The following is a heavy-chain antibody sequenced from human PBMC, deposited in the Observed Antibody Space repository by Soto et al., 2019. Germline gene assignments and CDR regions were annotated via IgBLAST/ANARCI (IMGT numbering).Heavy chain of an antibody. CDR2: INSDGSTT. CDR1: GFTFSSYW. J-gene: IGHJ4*02. Sequence: EVQLVESGGGLVQPGGSLRLSCAASGFTFSSYWMLWVRQAPGKGLVWVSRINSDGSTTSYADSVKGRFTISRDNAKTTLDPRMNSLRAEDTAVYYCARVTPGYRDVNYWGQGTLVTVSS. D-gene: IGHD5-18*01. CDR3: ARVTPGYRDVNY. V-gene: IGHV3-74*01.